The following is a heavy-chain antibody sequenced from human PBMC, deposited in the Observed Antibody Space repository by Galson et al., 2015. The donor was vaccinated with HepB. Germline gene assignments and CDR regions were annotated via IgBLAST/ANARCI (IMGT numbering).Heavy chain of an antibody. CDR1: GYTFTRYG. Sequence: SCKASGYTFTRYGISWLRQAPGQGLEWMGWISPYSGNTNYAQNLQGRVTMTTDTSTTTAYMELRSLRSDDTAVFYCARDKVELATIFDYWGQGTLVSVSS. CDR2: ISPYSGNT. CDR3: ARDKVELATIFDY. J-gene: IGHJ4*02. D-gene: IGHD5-24*01. V-gene: IGHV1-18*01.